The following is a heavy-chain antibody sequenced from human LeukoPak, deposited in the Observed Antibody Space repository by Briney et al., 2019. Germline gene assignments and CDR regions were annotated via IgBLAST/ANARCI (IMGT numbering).Heavy chain of an antibody. CDR3: ARDPSLAFWYFDL. CDR2: INPDSGGT. Sequence: ASVKVSCKASGYTFTAYYMHWVRQAPGQGLEWMGWINPDSGGTAYAQKFQGWVTMTRDTSISTTYMELSRLTSDDTAVYYCARDPSLAFWYFDLWGRGTLVTVSS. V-gene: IGHV1-2*04. D-gene: IGHD3-16*02. CDR1: GYTFTAYY. J-gene: IGHJ2*01.